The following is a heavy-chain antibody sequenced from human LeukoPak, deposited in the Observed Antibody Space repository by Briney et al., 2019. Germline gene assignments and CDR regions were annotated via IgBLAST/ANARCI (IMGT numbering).Heavy chain of an antibody. J-gene: IGHJ6*02. CDR2: ISGSGGDT. V-gene: IGHV3-23*01. CDR1: GFTFSNSP. CDR3: TKVLGHDSDGYYYYGLHV. Sequence: PGGSLRLSCAASGFTFSNSPMTWVRRAPGKGLESFASISGSGGDTYYSDSVKGRFTISRDNSKNTLYLQMNSLRAEDTALYYCTKVLGHDSDGYYYYGLHVWGQGTTVTVSS. D-gene: IGHD3-22*01.